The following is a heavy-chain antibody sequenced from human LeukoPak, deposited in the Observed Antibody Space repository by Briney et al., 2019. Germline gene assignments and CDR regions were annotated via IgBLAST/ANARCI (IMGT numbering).Heavy chain of an antibody. D-gene: IGHD2-2*01. CDR2: INHSGST. CDR1: GGSFSGYY. J-gene: IGHJ6*03. V-gene: IGHV4-34*01. CDR3: VRGSYRVVPAAALYYYYYMDV. Sequence: SETLSLTCAVYGGSFSGYYWSWIRQPPGKGLEWIGEINHSGSTNYNPSLKSRVTISVDTSKNQFSLKLSSVTAADTAVYYCVRGSYRVVPAAALYYYYYMDVWGKGTTVTVSS.